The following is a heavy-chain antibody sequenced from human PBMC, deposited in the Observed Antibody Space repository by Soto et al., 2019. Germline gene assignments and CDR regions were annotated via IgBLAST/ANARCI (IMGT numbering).Heavy chain of an antibody. D-gene: IGHD5-18*01. CDR2: ISYDGSNK. J-gene: IGHJ6*02. CDR3: ARGQLWLHYYYYGMDV. CDR1: GFTFSSYA. Sequence: QVQLVESGGGVVQPGRSLRLSCAASGFTFSSYAMHWVRQAPGKGLEWVAVISYDGSNKYYADSVKGRFTISRDNSKNXLYLQMNSLRAEDTAVYYCARGQLWLHYYYYGMDVWGQGTTVTVSS. V-gene: IGHV3-30-3*01.